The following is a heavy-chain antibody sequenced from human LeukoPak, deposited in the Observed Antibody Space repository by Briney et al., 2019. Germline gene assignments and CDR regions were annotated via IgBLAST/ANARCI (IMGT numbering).Heavy chain of an antibody. D-gene: IGHD6-13*01. CDR3: ARGVSGWYYGMDV. CDR1: GYTFTTYG. J-gene: IGHJ6*02. V-gene: IGHV1-18*01. Sequence: APVKVSCKASGYTFTTYGINWVRQAPGQGLEWMGWISVYNDNTYYTQKLQGRVTMTTDTSTSTAYMELGSLISDDTAVYYCARGVSGWYYGMDVWGQGTTVIVSS. CDR2: ISVYNDNT.